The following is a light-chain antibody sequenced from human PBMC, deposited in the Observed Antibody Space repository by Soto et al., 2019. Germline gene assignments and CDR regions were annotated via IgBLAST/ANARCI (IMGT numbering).Light chain of an antibody. V-gene: IGKV3-20*01. J-gene: IGKJ1*01. Sequence: TVLTQSPGTLSLSPWERATLSCRASQSVSSNYLAWYQQKPGQSHRLVIYGASRRATGIPDRFSGSGSGTDFTLTISRLEPEDFAVYYCQQYVTGTFGQGTKVDI. CDR3: QQYVTGT. CDR2: GAS. CDR1: QSVSSNY.